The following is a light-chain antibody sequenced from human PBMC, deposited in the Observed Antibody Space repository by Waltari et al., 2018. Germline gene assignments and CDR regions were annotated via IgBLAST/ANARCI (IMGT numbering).Light chain of an antibody. CDR1: RRISRF. CDR3: QHYVRLPVT. V-gene: IGKV3-20*01. J-gene: IGKJ1*01. CDR2: DVS. Sequence: ELMLTQSPCTLSLSPGERATLSCRARRRISRFLAWYQQGPGQAPRLLIYDVSTRATGIPDRFSGSGSGTDFSLTISRLEPEDIAVYYCQHYVRLPVTFGQGTKLEIK.